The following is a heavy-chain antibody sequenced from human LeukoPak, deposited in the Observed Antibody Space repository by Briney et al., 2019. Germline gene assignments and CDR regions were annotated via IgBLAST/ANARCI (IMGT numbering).Heavy chain of an antibody. CDR2: IIPILGIA. V-gene: IGHV1-69*02. J-gene: IGHJ5*02. D-gene: IGHD3-3*01. CDR1: GGTFSSYT. Sequence: SVKVSCKASGGTFSSYTISWVRQASGQGLEWMGRIIPILGIANYAQKFQGRVTITADKSTSTAYMELSSLRSEDTAVYYCARSTTIFGVVIIGWFDPWGQGTLVTVSS. CDR3: ARSTTIFGVVIIGWFDP.